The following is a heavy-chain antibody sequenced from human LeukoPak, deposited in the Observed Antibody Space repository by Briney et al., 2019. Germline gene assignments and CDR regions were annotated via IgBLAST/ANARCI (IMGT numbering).Heavy chain of an antibody. J-gene: IGHJ4*02. Sequence: SETLSLTCTVSGGSISSGSYYWSWIRQPAGKGLEWIGRIYTSGSTNYNPSLKSRVTISVDTSKNQFSLKLSSVTAADTAGYYCVLRYAEGYCSGGSCYSVDYWGQGTLVTVSS. V-gene: IGHV4-61*02. CDR2: IYTSGST. D-gene: IGHD2-15*01. CDR1: GGSISSGSYY. CDR3: VLRYAEGYCSGGSCYSVDY.